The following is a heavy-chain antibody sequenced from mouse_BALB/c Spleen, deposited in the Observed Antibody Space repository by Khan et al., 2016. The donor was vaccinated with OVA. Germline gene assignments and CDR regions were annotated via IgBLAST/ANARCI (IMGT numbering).Heavy chain of an antibody. V-gene: IGHV1-20*02. D-gene: IGHD1-1*01. CDR3: ARIYGSDFDY. Sequence: VQLQQSGPELVKPGASVKISCKASGYSFTGYFIHWVMQSHGKSLEWIGRINPHIGETFYNQKFRGKATLTVDESSSTAHMELRSLASEDSAVYFCARIYGSDFDYWGQGTTPTVSS. J-gene: IGHJ2*01. CDR2: INPHIGET. CDR1: GYSFTGYF.